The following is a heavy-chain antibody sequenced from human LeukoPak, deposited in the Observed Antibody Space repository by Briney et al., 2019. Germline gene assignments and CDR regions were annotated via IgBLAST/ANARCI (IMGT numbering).Heavy chain of an antibody. D-gene: IGHD3-9*01. Sequence: SVKVSCKASGDTFSSYSFIWVRQAPGQGLEWMGRINPILGLTNYAHKFQVRLTITADTSTNTASMELSSLTSEDTGVYYCAGEYDDISHWGQGTLVTVAS. V-gene: IGHV1-69*02. CDR1: GDTFSSYS. CDR2: INPILGLT. J-gene: IGHJ4*02. CDR3: AGEYDDISH.